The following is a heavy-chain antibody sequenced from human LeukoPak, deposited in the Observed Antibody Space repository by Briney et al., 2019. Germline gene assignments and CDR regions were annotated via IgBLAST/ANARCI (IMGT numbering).Heavy chain of an antibody. CDR2: ISGSGGST. J-gene: IGHJ4*02. D-gene: IGHD3-9*01. V-gene: IGHV3-23*01. Sequence: ETLSLTCAVYGGSFSGYYWSWVRQAPGKGLEWVSAISGSGGSTYYADSVKGRFTISRDNSKNTLYLQMNSLRAEDTAVYYCAKSTDYDILTGYAAFDYWGQGTLVTVSS. CDR1: GGSFSGYY. CDR3: AKSTDYDILTGYAAFDY.